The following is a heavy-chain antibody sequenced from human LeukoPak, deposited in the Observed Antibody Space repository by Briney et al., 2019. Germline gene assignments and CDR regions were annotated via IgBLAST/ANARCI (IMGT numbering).Heavy chain of an antibody. D-gene: IGHD2-2*01. J-gene: IGHJ6*04. CDR3: AKDGPSTSNYGMDV. Sequence: GRSLRLSCAASGFTFSSYGMHWVRQAPGKGLEWVAVISYDGSNKYYADSMKGRFTISRDNSKNTLYLQMNSLRAEDTAVYYCAKDGPSTSNYGMDVWGKGTTVTVSS. CDR2: ISYDGSNK. V-gene: IGHV3-30*18. CDR1: GFTFSSYG.